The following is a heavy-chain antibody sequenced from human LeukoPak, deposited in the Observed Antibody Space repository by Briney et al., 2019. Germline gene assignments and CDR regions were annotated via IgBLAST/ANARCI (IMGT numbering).Heavy chain of an antibody. CDR3: AGITMVRGVTFAY. V-gene: IGHV3-9*01. CDR1: VLTFDDYA. D-gene: IGHD3-10*01. J-gene: IGHJ4*02. Sequence: GRSLRLSCAASVLTFDDYAMDSARHAPGKGLEWVLGISWNSGSIGYADSVKARFTISRDNANNSLYLQMNSLRAEDTALYYCAGITMVRGVTFAYWGQGTLVTVSS. CDR2: ISWNSGSI.